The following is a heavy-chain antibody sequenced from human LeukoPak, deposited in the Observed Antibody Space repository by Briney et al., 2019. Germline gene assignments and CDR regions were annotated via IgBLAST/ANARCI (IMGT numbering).Heavy chain of an antibody. D-gene: IGHD4/OR15-4a*01. J-gene: IGHJ4*01. CDR3: ARPYFVAANYYFDY. Sequence: PGGSLRLSCAASGFTFSTYEMNWVRQAPGKGLEWVSYISDIGHTIYYADSVKGRFTISRDNAKSSLYLQMNSLRAEDTAVYYCARPYFVAANYYFDYWGQGTLVTVSS. V-gene: IGHV3-48*03. CDR2: ISDIGHTI. CDR1: GFTFSTYE.